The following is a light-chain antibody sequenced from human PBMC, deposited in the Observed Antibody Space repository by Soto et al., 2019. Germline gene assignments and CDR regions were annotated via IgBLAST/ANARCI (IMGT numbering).Light chain of an antibody. J-gene: IGKJ4*02. CDR2: GAS. Sequence: TLSLPPGDGVTLSCRASQTVHTNLAWFQQKPGQAPKLLIYGASSRATGIPDRFSGSGSGTEFTLTISSLESEDFAVYYCQQYDNWRTFGEGTKVDIK. CDR1: QTVHTN. CDR3: QQYDNWRT. V-gene: IGKV3D-15*01.